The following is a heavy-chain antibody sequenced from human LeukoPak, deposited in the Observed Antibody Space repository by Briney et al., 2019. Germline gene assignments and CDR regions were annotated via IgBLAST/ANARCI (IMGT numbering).Heavy chain of an antibody. CDR1: GGSISSSSYY. J-gene: IGHJ3*02. Sequence: PSETLSLTCTVSGGSISSSSYYWGWIRQPPGKGLEWIGSIYYSGSTYYNPSLKSRVTISVDTSKNQFSLKLSSVTAADTAVYYCARAVGYCSSTSCSADAFDIWGQGTMVTVSS. CDR2: IYYSGST. V-gene: IGHV4-39*07. D-gene: IGHD2-2*01. CDR3: ARAVGYCSSTSCSADAFDI.